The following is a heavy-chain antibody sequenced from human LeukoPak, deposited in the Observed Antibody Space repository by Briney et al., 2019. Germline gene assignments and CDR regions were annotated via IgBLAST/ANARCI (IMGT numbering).Heavy chain of an antibody. Sequence: GRSLRLSCAASGFTFSSYGMHWVRQAPGKGLEWVAVISYDGSNKYYADSVKGRFTISRDNSKNTLYLQMNSLRAEDTAVYYCAREWGQKTDAFDIWGQGTMVTVSS. J-gene: IGHJ3*02. CDR3: AREWGQKTDAFDI. CDR1: GFTFSSYG. CDR2: ISYDGSNK. D-gene: IGHD1-26*01. V-gene: IGHV3-30*03.